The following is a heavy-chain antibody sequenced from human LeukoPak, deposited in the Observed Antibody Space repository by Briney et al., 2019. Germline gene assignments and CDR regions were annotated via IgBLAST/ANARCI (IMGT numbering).Heavy chain of an antibody. J-gene: IGHJ4*02. CDR3: ARDRGTWNDDGFDY. CDR2: IYISGST. D-gene: IGHD1-1*01. Sequence: PSETLSLTCTVSGGSISSYYWSWIRQPAGKGLEWIGRIYISGSTNYNPSLKSRVTMSVDTSKNQLSLKLSSVTAADTAVYYCARDRGTWNDDGFDYWGQGTLVTVSS. CDR1: GGSISSYY. V-gene: IGHV4-4*07.